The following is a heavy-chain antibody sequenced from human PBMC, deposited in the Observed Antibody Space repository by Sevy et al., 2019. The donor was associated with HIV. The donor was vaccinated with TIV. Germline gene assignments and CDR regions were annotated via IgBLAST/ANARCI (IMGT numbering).Heavy chain of an antibody. V-gene: IGHV3-7*01. D-gene: IGHD3-3*01. CDR2: IKQDGSEK. CDR3: ARAKGVSTDYDDYYYYGMDV. J-gene: IGHJ6*02. CDR1: GFTCSSYW. Sequence: GGSLRLSCAASGFTCSSYWMSWVRQAPGKGLEWVANIKQDGSEKYYVHSVKGRFTISRDNAKNSLYLQMNSLRAEDTAVYYCARAKGVSTDYDDYYYYGMDVWGQGTTVTVSS.